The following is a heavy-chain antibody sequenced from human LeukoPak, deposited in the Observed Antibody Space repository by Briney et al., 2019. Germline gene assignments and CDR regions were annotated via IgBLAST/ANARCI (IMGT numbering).Heavy chain of an antibody. CDR1: GFTLSRYG. J-gene: IGHJ4*02. V-gene: IGHV3-74*01. D-gene: IGHD3-22*01. Sequence: GGSLRLSCAASGFTLSRYGMNWVRQAPGKGLVWVSRINSEGSSTTYADSVKGRFTISRDNAKNTLILQMNSLRAEDTAVYYCARDYYSRFDYWGQGTLVTVSS. CDR2: INSEGSST. CDR3: ARDYYSRFDY.